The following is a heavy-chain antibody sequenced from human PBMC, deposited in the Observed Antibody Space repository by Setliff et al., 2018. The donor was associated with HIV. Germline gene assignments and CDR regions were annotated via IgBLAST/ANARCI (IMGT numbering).Heavy chain of an antibody. CDR3: ARVSRGGSSPGWFDP. V-gene: IGHV4-39*07. CDR1: GGSISSSSHY. CDR2: IYYSGGT. D-gene: IGHD6-6*01. Sequence: LSLTCTVSGGSISSSSHYWGWIRQPPGKGLEWIGSIYYSGGTYYNPSLKSRVTISVDTSKNQFSLKLSSVTAADTAVYYCARVSRGGSSPGWFDPWGQGTLVTVSS. J-gene: IGHJ5*02.